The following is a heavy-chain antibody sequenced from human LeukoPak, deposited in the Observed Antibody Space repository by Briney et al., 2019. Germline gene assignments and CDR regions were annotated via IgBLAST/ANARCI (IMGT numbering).Heavy chain of an antibody. Sequence: GGSLRLSCTASGFTFSSYSLNWVRQAPGKGPVWVSRINGDGSDTSYADSVKGRFTVSRDNAKNTLYLQMNSLRPEDTALYYCAISSSWYPVSSDHWGQGTLVTVSS. V-gene: IGHV3-74*01. J-gene: IGHJ4*02. CDR1: GFTFSSYS. CDR3: AISSSWYPVSSDH. CDR2: INGDGSDT. D-gene: IGHD6-13*01.